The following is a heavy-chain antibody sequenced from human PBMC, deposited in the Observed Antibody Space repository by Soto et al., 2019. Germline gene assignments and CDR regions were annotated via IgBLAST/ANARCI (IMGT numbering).Heavy chain of an antibody. J-gene: IGHJ5*02. CDR3: ARVDCSSTSCYTDWFDP. D-gene: IGHD2-2*02. CDR2: MNPNSGNT. CDR1: GYTFTSYD. V-gene: IGHV1-8*01. Sequence: AASVKVSCKASGYTFTSYDINWVRQATGQGLEWMGWMNPNSGNTGYAQKFQGRVTMTRNTSISTAYMELSSLRSEDTAVYYCARVDCSSTSCYTDWFDPWGQGTLVTVSS.